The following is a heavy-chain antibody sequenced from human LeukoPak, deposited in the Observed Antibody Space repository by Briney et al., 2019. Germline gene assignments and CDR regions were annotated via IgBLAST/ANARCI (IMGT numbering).Heavy chain of an antibody. V-gene: IGHV3-66*01. CDR3: ARGSGVQVWSSLDY. D-gene: IGHD5-18*01. Sequence: GGSLRPSCAVSGFSISDNFMGWVRQTPGKGLEWVSLIFSGGETYSADSVKGRFAISKDNSKNTLHLQMNSLRVEDTAVYYCARGSGVQVWSSLDYWGQGTLVTVSS. CDR2: IFSGGET. J-gene: IGHJ4*02. CDR1: GFSISDNF.